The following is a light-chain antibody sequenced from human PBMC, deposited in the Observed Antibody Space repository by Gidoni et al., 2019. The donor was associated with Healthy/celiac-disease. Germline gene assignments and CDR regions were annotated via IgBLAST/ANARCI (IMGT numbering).Light chain of an antibody. CDR2: AAS. CDR3: QQSYSTPYT. V-gene: IGKV1-39*01. J-gene: IGKJ2*01. Sequence: DIQMTQSPSSLSASVGDRVTITCRASQSISSYLNWYQQKPGKAPKLLIYAASSLQSGVPSRFCGSGSGTDFTLTISSLQPEEFATYYCQQSYSTPYTFGQGTKLEIK. CDR1: QSISSY.